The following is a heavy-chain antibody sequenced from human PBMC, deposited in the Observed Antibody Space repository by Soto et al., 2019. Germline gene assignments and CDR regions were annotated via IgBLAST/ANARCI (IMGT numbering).Heavy chain of an antibody. J-gene: IGHJ5*02. D-gene: IGHD3-10*01. CDR1: KFTFSRYW. CDR3: ARVASRSYDWFDP. CDR2: INTDGSRT. Sequence: EVQLVESGGGLVQPGGSLRLSCAASKFTFSRYWMHWVRQTPGKGLMWVSRINTDGSRTTYADSVKGRFTISRDNAKNTVFLDMTSLRAEDTAVYYCARVASRSYDWFDPWGQGALVTVSS. V-gene: IGHV3-74*03.